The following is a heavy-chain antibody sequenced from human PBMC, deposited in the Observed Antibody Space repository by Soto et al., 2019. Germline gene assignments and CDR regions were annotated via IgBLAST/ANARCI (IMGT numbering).Heavy chain of an antibody. CDR3: DGVTAIRPILDY. Sequence: SETLSLTWSVSGGSVTSNTCYWFWIRQTPGRGLEWIWSVLQSGSTYYNPSLKSRLSISVDTSKNQFSLRLNSVTAADTAVYYCDGVTAIRPILDYRGHGVLVT. V-gene: IGHV4-39*01. CDR1: GGSVTSNTCY. J-gene: IGHJ4*01. D-gene: IGHD2-21*02. CDR2: VLQSGST.